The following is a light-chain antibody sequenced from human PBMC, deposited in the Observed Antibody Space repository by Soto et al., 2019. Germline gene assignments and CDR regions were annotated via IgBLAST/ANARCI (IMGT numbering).Light chain of an antibody. J-gene: IGLJ2*01. V-gene: IGLV2-23*01. CDR2: DGS. CDR3: CSYAGSSSPVV. Sequence: QSALTQPASVSGSPGQSITISCTGTSSDVGSYNLVSWYQQHPGKAPKLIIYDGSNRPSGVSNRFSGSKSGNTASLTISGRQTEDEADYYCCSYAGSSSPVVFGGGTKLTVL. CDR1: SSDVGSYNL.